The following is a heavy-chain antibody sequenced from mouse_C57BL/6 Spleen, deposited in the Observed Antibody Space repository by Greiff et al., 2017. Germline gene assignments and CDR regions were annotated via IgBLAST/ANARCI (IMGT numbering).Heavy chain of an antibody. Sequence: DAGGGLVQPKGSLKLSCASSGFTFNTYAMHWVRQAPGKGLEWVARIRSKSSNYATYYADSVKDRFTISRDDSQSMLYLQMNNLKTEDTAMYYCVRDGLYYYGSSWYIDVWGTGTTVTVSS. CDR1: GFTFNTYA. CDR3: VRDGLYYYGSSWYIDV. D-gene: IGHD1-1*01. J-gene: IGHJ1*03. V-gene: IGHV10-3*01. CDR2: IRSKSSNYAT.